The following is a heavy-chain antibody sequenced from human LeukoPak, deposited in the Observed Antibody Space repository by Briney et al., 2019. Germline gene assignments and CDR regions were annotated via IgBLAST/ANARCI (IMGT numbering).Heavy chain of an antibody. J-gene: IGHJ4*02. CDR1: GGSITSHSYQ. CDR2: IYTTGST. V-gene: IGHV4-61*02. Sequence: SETLSLTCTVSGGSITSHSYQWSWIRQPAGKGLEWIGRIYTTGSTNYNPSLKSRVSISVDTSKNQFSLNLRSVTAADTAVYYCASSPDSSGWYGSNDYWGQGTLVTVSS. D-gene: IGHD6-19*01. CDR3: ASSPDSSGWYGSNDY.